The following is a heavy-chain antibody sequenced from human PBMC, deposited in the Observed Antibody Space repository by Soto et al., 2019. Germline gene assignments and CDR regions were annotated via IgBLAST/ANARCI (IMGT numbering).Heavy chain of an antibody. V-gene: IGHV1-8*01. Sequence: QVQLVQSGAEVKKPGASVKVSCKASGYTFSTYDIDWVRLATGQGLEWMGSMNPNSGNTEYAQKFQGRVTMTRNTXXSTAYMELSSLRSEDTAIYYCARTMGGIAAAGNDYWGQGTLVTVSS. CDR3: ARTMGGIAAAGNDY. CDR2: MNPNSGNT. J-gene: IGHJ4*02. D-gene: IGHD6-13*01. CDR1: GYTFSTYD.